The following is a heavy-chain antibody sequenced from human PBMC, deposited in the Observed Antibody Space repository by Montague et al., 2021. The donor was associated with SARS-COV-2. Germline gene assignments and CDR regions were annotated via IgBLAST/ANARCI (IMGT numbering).Heavy chain of an antibody. D-gene: IGHD3-10*01. J-gene: IGHJ6*02. CDR1: GGSFSGYY. V-gene: IGHV4-34*01. CDR2: INHSGST. Sequence: SETLSLTCAVYGGSFSGYYWSWIRQPPGKGLEWIGEINHSGSTNYNPSLKSRVTISVDTSKSQFSLKLSSVTAADTAVYYCARVRYYGSGTSSGMDVWGQGTTVTVSS. CDR3: ARVRYYGSGTSSGMDV.